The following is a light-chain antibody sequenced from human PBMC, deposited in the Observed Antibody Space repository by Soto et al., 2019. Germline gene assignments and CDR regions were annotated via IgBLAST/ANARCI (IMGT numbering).Light chain of an antibody. CDR2: GAS. CDR1: QNIISN. J-gene: IGKJ5*01. Sequence: EEGRARSPATLAVSPGERATLSCRASQNIISNLAWYQQKPGQAPRLLIYGASTRATGIPARFSGSGSGTEFTLTISSVQSDYFAVSSCQQYGGSPITFGPGTLQEIK. CDR3: QQYGGSPIT. V-gene: IGKV3-15*01.